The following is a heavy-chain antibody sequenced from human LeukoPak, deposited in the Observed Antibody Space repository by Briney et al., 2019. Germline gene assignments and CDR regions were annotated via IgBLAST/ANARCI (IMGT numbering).Heavy chain of an antibody. V-gene: IGHV4-34*01. D-gene: IGHD6-19*01. CDR1: GGSFSGYY. CDR3: ARWSAGYYYGMDV. Sequence: SETLSLTCAVYGGSFSGYYWSWIRQSPGKGLEWIGEINHSGSNNYNPSLKSRVTISVDTSKNQFSLKLSSVTAADTAVYYCARWSAGYYYGMDVCGQGTTVTVSS. J-gene: IGHJ6*02. CDR2: INHSGSN.